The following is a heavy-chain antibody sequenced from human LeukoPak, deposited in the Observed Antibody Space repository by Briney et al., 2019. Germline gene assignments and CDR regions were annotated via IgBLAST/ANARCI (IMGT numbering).Heavy chain of an antibody. D-gene: IGHD5-12*01. CDR1: GGSFSGYY. J-gene: IGHJ6*02. CDR2: INHSGST. CDR3: ARGPTGCSGFRDYGMDV. V-gene: IGHV4-34*01. Sequence: SETLSLTCAVYGGSFSGYYWSWIRQPPGKGLEWIGEINHSGSTNYNPSLKSRVTISVDTSKNQFSLKLSSVTAADTAVYYCARGPTGCSGFRDYGMDVWGQGTTVTVSS.